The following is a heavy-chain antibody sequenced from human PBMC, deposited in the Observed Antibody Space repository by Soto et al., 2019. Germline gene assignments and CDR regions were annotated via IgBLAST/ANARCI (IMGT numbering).Heavy chain of an antibody. CDR1: GGSISSYY. V-gene: IGHV4-59*08. J-gene: IGHJ4*02. CDR3: ARSITMVRGVITDFDY. Sequence: SETLSLTCTVSGGSISSYYWSWIRQPPGKGLEWIGYIYYSGSTNYNPSLKSRVTISVDTSKNQFSLKLSSVTAADTAVYYCARSITMVRGVITDFDYWGQGTLVTVSS. D-gene: IGHD3-10*01. CDR2: IYYSGST.